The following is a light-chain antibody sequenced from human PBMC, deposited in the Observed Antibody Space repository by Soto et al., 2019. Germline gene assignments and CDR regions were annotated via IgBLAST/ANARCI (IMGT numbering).Light chain of an antibody. CDR2: EVS. V-gene: IGLV2-8*01. J-gene: IGLJ7*01. CDR3: SSYAGSNNLV. CDR1: SSDVGDYNF. Sequence: QSVLTQPASVSGSPGQSIIISCTGTSSDVGDYNFVSWYQQHPGKAPKLMIYEVSNRPSGVPARFSGSKSGNTASLTVSGLQAEDEAYYHCSSYAGSNNLVFGGGTQLTVL.